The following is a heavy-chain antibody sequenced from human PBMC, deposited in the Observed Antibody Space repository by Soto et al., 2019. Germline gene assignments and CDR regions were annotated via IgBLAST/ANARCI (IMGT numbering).Heavy chain of an antibody. D-gene: IGHD6-19*01. CDR1: GGSLNRGGYY. Sequence: SETLSLTCTVSGGSLNRGGYYWSWIRQHPGKGLEWIGYIYYSGSTYYNPSLKSRVTISLDTSKNQFSLKLSSVTAADTAVYYCAREERSGVLDDGMDVWGQGTTVTVS. CDR3: AREERSGVLDDGMDV. CDR2: IYYSGST. J-gene: IGHJ6*02. V-gene: IGHV4-31*03.